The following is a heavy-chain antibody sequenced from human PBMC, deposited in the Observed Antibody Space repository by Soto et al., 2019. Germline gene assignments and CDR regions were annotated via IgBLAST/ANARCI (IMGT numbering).Heavy chain of an antibody. CDR2: IYHSGST. V-gene: IGHV4-39*01. CDR3: ARQEMPGWELDY. CDR1: GGSINRTSYY. D-gene: IGHD1-26*01. Sequence: QLQLQESGPGLVKPSETLSLTCTVSGGSINRTSYYWGWIRQPPGKGLEWIGSIYHSGSTYYNPSLKSRLALLVETSKNQFSLKLSSVTAADTAVYYCARQEMPGWELDYWGQGTLVTVSS. J-gene: IGHJ4*02.